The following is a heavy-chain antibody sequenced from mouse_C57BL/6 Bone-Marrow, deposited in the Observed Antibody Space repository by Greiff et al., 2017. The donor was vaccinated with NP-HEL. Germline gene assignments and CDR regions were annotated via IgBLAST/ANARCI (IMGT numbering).Heavy chain of an antibody. CDR2: IYPRSGNT. J-gene: IGHJ2*01. Sequence: QVQLQQSGAELVRPGASVKLSCKASGYTFTSYGISWVKQRTGQGLEWIGEIYPRSGNTYYNEKFKGKATLTADKSSSTAYMELRSLTSEDSAVYFCARGRVLRAFDYWGQGTTLTVSS. V-gene: IGHV1-81*01. CDR3: ARGRVLRAFDY. CDR1: GYTFTSYG. D-gene: IGHD1-1*01.